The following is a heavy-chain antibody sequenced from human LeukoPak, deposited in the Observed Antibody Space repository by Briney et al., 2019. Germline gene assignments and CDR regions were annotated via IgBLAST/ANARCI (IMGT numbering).Heavy chain of an antibody. J-gene: IGHJ1*01. CDR2: IKPDGSEK. CDR3: AREHVSFKY. D-gene: IGHD5/OR15-5a*01. Sequence: GGSLRLSCAASGFTFSNYRMNWVRQAPGKGLEWVANIKPDGSEKHYVDSVRGRFTISRDNAKNPLYLQMNSLRVEDTAVYYCAREHVSFKYWGQGTLVTVSS. CDR1: GFTFSNYR. V-gene: IGHV3-7*03.